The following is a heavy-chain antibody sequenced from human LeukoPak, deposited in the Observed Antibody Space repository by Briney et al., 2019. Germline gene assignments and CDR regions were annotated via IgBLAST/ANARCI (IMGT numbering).Heavy chain of an antibody. V-gene: IGHV3-74*01. CDR2: IDSDGSTT. D-gene: IGHD3-10*01. J-gene: IGHJ4*02. CDR3: LWFGELRDLIDY. CDR1: GFTPSRHW. Sequence: GGSLRLSCAASGFTPSRHWMHWVRQAPGEGLVWVSRIDSDGSTTSYADSVKGRFTMSRDNVKNTLYLQMNSLRVEDTAVYYCLWFGELRDLIDYWGQGVLVTVSS.